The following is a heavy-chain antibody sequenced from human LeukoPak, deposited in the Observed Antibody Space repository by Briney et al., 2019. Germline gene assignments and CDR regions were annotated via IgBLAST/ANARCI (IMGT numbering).Heavy chain of an antibody. CDR1: GFTFSSFA. CDR3: AKGGGSRNFDY. D-gene: IGHD1-26*01. CDR2: ISDSGGST. V-gene: IGHV3-23*01. J-gene: IGHJ4*02. Sequence: GGSLRLSCAASGFTFSSFAMSWVRQAPGKGLEWVSLISDSGGSTYYADSVKGRFTISRDNSKNTLYLQMNSLRAEDTAVYYCAKGGGSRNFDYWGQGTLVTVSS.